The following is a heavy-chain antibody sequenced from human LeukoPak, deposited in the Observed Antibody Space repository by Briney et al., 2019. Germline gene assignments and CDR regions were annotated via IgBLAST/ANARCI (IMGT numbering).Heavy chain of an antibody. D-gene: IGHD3-22*01. V-gene: IGHV1-69*13. CDR3: ARDLFYKKDSSGYG. CDR2: IIPIFGTA. Sequence: GASVNVSCKASGGTFSSYAIRWVRQAPGQGLEWMGGIIPIFGTANYAQKFQGRVTITADESTSTAYMELSSLRSEDTAVYYCARDLFYKKDSSGYGWGQGTLVTVSS. CDR1: GGTFSSYA. J-gene: IGHJ4*02.